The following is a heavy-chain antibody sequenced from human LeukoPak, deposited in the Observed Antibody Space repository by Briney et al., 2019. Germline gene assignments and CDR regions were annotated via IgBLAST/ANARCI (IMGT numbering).Heavy chain of an antibody. J-gene: IGHJ4*02. Sequence: GGSLRLSCASSGFSFSNYAMGWVRQAPGKGLEWVSLIIASSGSTFYADSVKGRFTISRDNSKNTLYLQMNSLRAEDTAVYYCAKKDVGSYYPFDYWGQGTLVTVSS. CDR1: GFSFSNYA. CDR2: IIASSGST. CDR3: AKKDVGSYYPFDY. V-gene: IGHV3-23*01. D-gene: IGHD1-26*01.